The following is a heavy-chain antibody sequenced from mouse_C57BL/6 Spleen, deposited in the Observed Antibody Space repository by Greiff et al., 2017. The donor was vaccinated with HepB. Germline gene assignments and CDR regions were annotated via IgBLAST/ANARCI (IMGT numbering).Heavy chain of an antibody. CDR2: IDPSDSYT. V-gene: IGHV1-69*01. J-gene: IGHJ2*01. CDR3: ARATMVTTNYFDY. Sequence: QQSGAELVMPGASVKLSCKASGYTFTSYWMHWVKQRPGQGLEWIGEIDPSDSYTNYNQKFKGKSTLTVDKSSSTAYMQLSSLTSEDSAVYYCARATMVTTNYFDYWGQGTTLTVSS. D-gene: IGHD2-2*01. CDR1: GYTFTSYW.